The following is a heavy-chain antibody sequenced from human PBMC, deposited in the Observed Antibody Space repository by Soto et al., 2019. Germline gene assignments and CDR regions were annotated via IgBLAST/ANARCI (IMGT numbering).Heavy chain of an antibody. J-gene: IGHJ6*02. CDR1: GYTFTSYY. Sequence: VKVSCKASGYTFTSYYMHWVLQAPGQGLEWMGIINPSGGSTSYAQKFQGRVTMTRDTSTSTVYMELSSLRSEDTAVYYCARELRDNYDFWSGYYGYYYYYGMDVWGQGTTVTVSS. CDR2: INPSGGST. CDR3: ARELRDNYDFWSGYYGYYYYYGMDV. V-gene: IGHV1-46*01. D-gene: IGHD3-3*01.